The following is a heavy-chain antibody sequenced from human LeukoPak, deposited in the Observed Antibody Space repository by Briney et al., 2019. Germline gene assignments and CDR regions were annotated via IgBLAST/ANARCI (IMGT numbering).Heavy chain of an antibody. CDR3: ARDYRNYYDFWSGYSYYFDY. Sequence: GGSLRLSCAASGFTFSSYWMHWVRQAPGKGLVWVSRINREGSSTSYADSVKGRFTISRDNAKNTLYLQMNSLRAEDTAVYYCARDYRNYYDFWSGYSYYFDYWGQGTLVTVSS. J-gene: IGHJ4*02. CDR1: GFTFSSYW. V-gene: IGHV3-74*01. D-gene: IGHD3-3*01. CDR2: INREGSST.